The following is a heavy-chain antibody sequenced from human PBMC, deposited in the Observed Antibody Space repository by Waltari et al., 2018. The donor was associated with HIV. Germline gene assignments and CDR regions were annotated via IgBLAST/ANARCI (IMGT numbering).Heavy chain of an antibody. CDR1: GFTFSSYA. CDR2: ISGSGGST. D-gene: IGHD2-8*01. J-gene: IGHJ4*02. V-gene: IGHV3-23*01. CDR3: AKDTRLVYVEDY. Sequence: SGFTFSSYAMSWVRQAPGKGLEWVSAISGSGGSTYYADSVKGRFTISRDNSKNTLYLQMNSLRAEDTAVYYCAKDTRLVYVEDYWGQGTLVTVSS.